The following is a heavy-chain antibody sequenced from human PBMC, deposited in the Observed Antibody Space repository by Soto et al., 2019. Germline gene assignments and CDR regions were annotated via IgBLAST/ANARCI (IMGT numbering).Heavy chain of an antibody. D-gene: IGHD4-17*01. CDR1: GFTFTSSA. J-gene: IGHJ6*02. Sequence: GASVKVSCKASGFTFTSSAVQWVRQARGQRLEWIGWIVVGSGNTNYAQKFQERVTITRDMSTSTAYMELSSLRSEDTAVYYCAADWGYGDYYYYYGMGVSGQGTTVTVSS. CDR2: IVVGSGNT. CDR3: AADWGYGDYYYYYGMGV. V-gene: IGHV1-58*01.